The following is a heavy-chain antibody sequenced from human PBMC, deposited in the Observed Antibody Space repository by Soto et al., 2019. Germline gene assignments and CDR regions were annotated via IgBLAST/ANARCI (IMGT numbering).Heavy chain of an antibody. Sequence: LRLSCAASGFTFGNYWMHWVRQAPGKGLEWVSRMNSGGSTTNYADSVKGRFTVSRDNAKNTLYLQMNSLRAEDTAVYYCATAEVDYWGPGTLVTVSS. CDR2: MNSGGSTT. J-gene: IGHJ4*02. CDR3: ATAEVDY. CDR1: GFTFGNYW. V-gene: IGHV3-74*01.